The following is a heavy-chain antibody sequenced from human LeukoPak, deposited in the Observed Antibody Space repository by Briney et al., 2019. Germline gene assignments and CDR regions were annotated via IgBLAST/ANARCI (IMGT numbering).Heavy chain of an antibody. J-gene: IGHJ4*02. CDR2: IYYSGST. CDR3: ASFDSSGYYFDY. CDR1: GGSISSGDYY. Sequence: TLSLTCTVSGGSISSGDYYWSWSRQPPGKGLEWIGYIYYSGSTYYNPSLKSRVTISVDTSKNQFSLKLSSVTAADTAVYYCASFDSSGYYFDYWGQGTLVTVSS. V-gene: IGHV4-30-4*08. D-gene: IGHD3-22*01.